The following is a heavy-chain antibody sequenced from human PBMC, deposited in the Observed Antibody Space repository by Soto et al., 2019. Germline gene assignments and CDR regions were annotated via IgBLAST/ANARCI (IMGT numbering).Heavy chain of an antibody. J-gene: IGHJ4*02. V-gene: IGHV3-53*04. Sequence: PGGSLRLSCAASGFAFDDYAMYWVRQAPGKGLEWVSLLYSGGATHYAASVKGRFTISSHSSQNTLFLQMNSLRTEDTATYYCVRGRYGSEIHWGQGTKVTVSS. D-gene: IGHD3-10*01. CDR1: GFAFDDYA. CDR3: VRGRYGSEIH. CDR2: LYSGGAT.